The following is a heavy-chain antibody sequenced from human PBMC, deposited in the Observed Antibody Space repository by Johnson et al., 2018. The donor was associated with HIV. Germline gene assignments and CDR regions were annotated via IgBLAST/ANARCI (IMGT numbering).Heavy chain of an antibody. D-gene: IGHD6-6*01. V-gene: IGHV3-23*04. Sequence: VQLVESGGGLVQPGGSLRLSCAASGFTFSSYAMSWVRRAPGKGLEWVSAISGSGGSTYYADSVKGRFTISRDNSKNTLYLQMNSLRAEDTAVYYCGWQLAGWNDAFDIWGQGTMVTVSS. CDR1: GFTFSSYA. J-gene: IGHJ3*02. CDR3: GWQLAGWNDAFDI. CDR2: ISGSGGST.